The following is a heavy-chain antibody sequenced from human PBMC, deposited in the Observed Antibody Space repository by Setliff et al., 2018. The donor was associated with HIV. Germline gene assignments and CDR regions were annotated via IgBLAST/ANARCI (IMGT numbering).Heavy chain of an antibody. CDR3: ARHPRHYNILTGYRYYYMDV. CDR1: GGSISSYY. J-gene: IGHJ6*03. CDR2: IYTSGST. V-gene: IGHV4-4*09. Sequence: LTCTVSGGSISSYYWSWIRQPPGKGLEWIGYIYTSGSTNYNPSLKSRVTISVDTSKNQFSLKLTSVTAADTAVYYCARHPRHYNILTGYRYYYMDVWGKGTTVTVSS. D-gene: IGHD3-9*01.